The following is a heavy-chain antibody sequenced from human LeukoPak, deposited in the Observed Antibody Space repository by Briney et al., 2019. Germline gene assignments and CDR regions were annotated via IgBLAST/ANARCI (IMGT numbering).Heavy chain of an antibody. Sequence: SETLSLTCTVSGDSISSYYWSWIRQPPGKGLEWIGYIYYSGSTNYNPSLKSRVTISVDTSKKQLSLKLSSVTAADTAVYYCARHYDSSGYRLSPFDFWGRGILVTVSS. CDR1: GDSISSYY. CDR2: IYYSGST. CDR3: ARHYDSSGYRLSPFDF. J-gene: IGHJ4*02. V-gene: IGHV4-59*08. D-gene: IGHD3-22*01.